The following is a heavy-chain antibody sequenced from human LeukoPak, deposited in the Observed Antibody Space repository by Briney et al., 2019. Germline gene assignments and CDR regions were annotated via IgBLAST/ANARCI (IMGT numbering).Heavy chain of an antibody. CDR2: IIPIFGTA. Sequence: SVKVSCKASGGTFSSYAISWVRQAPGQGLEWMGGIIPIFGTANYAQKFQGRVTITTDESTSTAYMELSSLRSEDTAVYYCASSWSRYCSSTSCYFCWFDPWGQGTLVTVSS. D-gene: IGHD2-2*01. J-gene: IGHJ5*02. CDR3: ASSWSRYCSSTSCYFCWFDP. CDR1: GGTFSSYA. V-gene: IGHV1-69*05.